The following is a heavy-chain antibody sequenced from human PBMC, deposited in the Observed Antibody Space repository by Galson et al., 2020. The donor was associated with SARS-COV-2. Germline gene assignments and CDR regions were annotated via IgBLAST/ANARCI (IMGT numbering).Heavy chain of an antibody. J-gene: IGHJ5*02. Sequence: SETLSLTCTVSGGSITSTTYYWAWIRQPPGKGLEWIGSIYYSGSAYYNPSLKSRVTISVDTSKNQFSLKLSSVTATDTAVYYCARHISGSAQTFDPWGQGTLVTVSS. CDR2: IYYSGSA. V-gene: IGHV4-39*01. CDR1: GGSITSTTYY. D-gene: IGHD3-10*01. CDR3: ARHISGSAQTFDP.